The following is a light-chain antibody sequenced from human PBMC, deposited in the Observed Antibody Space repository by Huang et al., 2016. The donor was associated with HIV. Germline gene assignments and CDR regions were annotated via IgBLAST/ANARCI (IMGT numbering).Light chain of an antibody. Sequence: EILLTQSPDTLSLSPGERATLSCRASQSVNNNYLAWYQQKPGQAPRLLIYRASPRATGIPDRFSGSGSGTDCTLTISRLEPDDFAVYYCQQFGSSPPYSFGQGTKLEIK. J-gene: IGKJ2*03. CDR3: QQFGSSPPYS. V-gene: IGKV3-20*01. CDR1: QSVNNNY. CDR2: RAS.